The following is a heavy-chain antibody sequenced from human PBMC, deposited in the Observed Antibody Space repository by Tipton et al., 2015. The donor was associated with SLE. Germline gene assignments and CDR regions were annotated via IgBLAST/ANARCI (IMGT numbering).Heavy chain of an antibody. Sequence: RSLRLSCAASGFTFSSYGMHWVRQAPGKGLEWVAVIWYDGSNKYYADSVKGRSTISRDNSKNTLYLQMNSLRAEDTAVYYCAREGLPDAFDFWGQGTMVIVSS. V-gene: IGHV3-33*08. CDR1: GFTFSSYG. D-gene: IGHD2-15*01. CDR2: IWYDGSNK. J-gene: IGHJ3*01. CDR3: AREGLPDAFDF.